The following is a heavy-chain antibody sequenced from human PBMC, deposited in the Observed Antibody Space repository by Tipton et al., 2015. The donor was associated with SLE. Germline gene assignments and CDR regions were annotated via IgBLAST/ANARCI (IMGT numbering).Heavy chain of an antibody. CDR3: ARGKGWFDP. CDR1: GGSLSSYY. V-gene: IGHV4-59*01. CDR2: IYYSGST. J-gene: IGHJ5*02. Sequence: TLSLTCAVSGGSLSSYYWSWIRQPPGKGLEWIGYIYYSGSTNYNPSLKSRVTISVDTSKNQFSLKLTSVTAADTAVFYCARGKGWFDPWGQGTLVTVSS.